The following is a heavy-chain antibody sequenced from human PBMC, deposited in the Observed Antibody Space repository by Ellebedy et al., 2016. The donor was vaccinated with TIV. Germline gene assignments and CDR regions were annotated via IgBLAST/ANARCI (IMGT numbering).Heavy chain of an antibody. V-gene: IGHV1-24*01. Sequence: ASVKVSCKVSGHTLMELSMHWVRQAPGKGLEWVGGFDPEHGRAIYAQKFQGIVTMTEDTSTDTVYMELSSLRSEDTSVYYCAAVRIQIWFPNWFDPWGQGTLVTVSS. CDR1: GHTLMELS. CDR2: FDPEHGRA. D-gene: IGHD5-18*01. J-gene: IGHJ5*02. CDR3: AAVRIQIWFPNWFDP.